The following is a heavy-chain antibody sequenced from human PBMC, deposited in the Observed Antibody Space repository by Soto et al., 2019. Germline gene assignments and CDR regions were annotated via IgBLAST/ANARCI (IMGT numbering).Heavy chain of an antibody. CDR3: ARATQFFYDSRGYSKNFDF. V-gene: IGHV4-34*01. CDR1: GGSFSGFF. CDR2: VNHIGIT. D-gene: IGHD3-22*01. J-gene: IGHJ4*02. Sequence: SETLSLTCGVSGGSFSGFFWTWIRQPPGKGLEWIGEVNHIGITNYNPSLRSRLNLSIDTAKKQFSLKLTSVTAADTAVYYCARATQFFYDSRGYSKNFDFWGQGTLVTSPQ.